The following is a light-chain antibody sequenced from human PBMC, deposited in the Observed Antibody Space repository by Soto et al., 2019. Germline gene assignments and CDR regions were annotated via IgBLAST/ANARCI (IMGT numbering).Light chain of an antibody. Sequence: EFVLTHSPGTLSLSPWERATLSWSASQTVRNNYLAWYQQKPGQAPRLLIYDASSRATGIPDRFSGGGSGTDFTLTISRLEPEDFAVYYCQQFSSYPLTFGGGTKVDIK. J-gene: IGKJ4*01. V-gene: IGKV3-20*01. CDR3: QQFSSYPLT. CDR2: DAS. CDR1: QTVRNNY.